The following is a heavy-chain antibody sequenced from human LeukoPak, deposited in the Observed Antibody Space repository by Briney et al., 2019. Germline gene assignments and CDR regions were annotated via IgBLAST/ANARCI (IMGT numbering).Heavy chain of an antibody. Sequence: SETLSLTCSVSGGSITHKYSSWIRQSPGMELEWIAYIYYSGSTKYNPSLKSRVTISADPSKNQFSLNLNSVTAADTAVYYCARLRDWGPTLSYWYFDLWGRGTLVTVSS. CDR1: GGSITHKY. CDR2: IYYSGST. CDR3: ARLRDWGPTLSYWYFDL. V-gene: IGHV4-59*01. J-gene: IGHJ2*01. D-gene: IGHD7-27*01.